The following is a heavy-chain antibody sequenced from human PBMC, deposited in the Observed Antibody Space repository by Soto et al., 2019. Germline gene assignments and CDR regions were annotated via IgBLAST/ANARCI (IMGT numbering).Heavy chain of an antibody. J-gene: IGHJ2*01. CDR2: TIPIFGTT. CDR1: GASFDSYT. D-gene: IGHD1-26*01. Sequence: QVQLVQSGAEVRKSGSSVKVSCKLSGASFDSYTITWVRQAPGQGLEWMGGTIPIFGTTNYAQKFQGRLTITADGFTSAAYMDLSSLTSEDTAVYYCARGPLYDLESGMYWYFDLWGRGTLVTVSS. CDR3: ARGPLYDLESGMYWYFDL. V-gene: IGHV1-69*01.